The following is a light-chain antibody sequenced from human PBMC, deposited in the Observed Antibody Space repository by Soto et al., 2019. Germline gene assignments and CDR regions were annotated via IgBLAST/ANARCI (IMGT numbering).Light chain of an antibody. J-gene: IGLJ1*01. Sequence: QSVLSQPPSASGTPGQRVAISCSGSSSNIGRNTVNWYQQLPETAPKLLIYNNNQRPLGVPDRFSGSKSGTSASLAISVLQSEDEADYYCAAWDDSLTGLNVFGTGTKVTVL. CDR3: AAWDDSLTGLNV. V-gene: IGLV1-44*01. CDR1: SSNIGRNT. CDR2: NNN.